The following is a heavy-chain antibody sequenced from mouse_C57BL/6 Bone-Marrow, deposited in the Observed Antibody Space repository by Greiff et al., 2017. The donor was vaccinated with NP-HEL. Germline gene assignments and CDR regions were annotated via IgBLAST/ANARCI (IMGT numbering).Heavy chain of an antibody. D-gene: IGHD1-1*01. V-gene: IGHV1-80*01. CDR1: GYAFSSYW. J-gene: IGHJ4*01. CDR2: IYPGDGDT. CDR3: ARSDHGSSYCYAMDY. Sequence: VQLQESGAELVKPGASVKISCKASGYAFSSYWMNWVKQRPGKGLEWIGQIYPGDGDTNYNGKFTGKATLTADKSSSTAYMQLSSLTSEDSAVYFCARSDHGSSYCYAMDYWGQGTSVTVSS.